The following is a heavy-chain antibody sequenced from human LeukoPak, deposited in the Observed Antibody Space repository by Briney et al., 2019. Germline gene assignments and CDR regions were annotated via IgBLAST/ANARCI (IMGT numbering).Heavy chain of an antibody. CDR2: IYYSGST. Sequence: SETLSLTCTVSGGSISSSDYYWGWIRQPPGKGLEWIGSIYYSGSTYYSPSLKSRVTISVDTSKNQFSLKLSSVTAADTAVYYCARDQGIATPMDAFDIWGQGTLVTVSS. CDR1: GGSISSSDYY. D-gene: IGHD6-13*01. J-gene: IGHJ3*02. V-gene: IGHV4-39*07. CDR3: ARDQGIATPMDAFDI.